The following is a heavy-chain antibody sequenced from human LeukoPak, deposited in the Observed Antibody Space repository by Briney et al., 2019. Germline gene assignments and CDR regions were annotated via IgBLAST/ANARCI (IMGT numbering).Heavy chain of an antibody. CDR1: GGSFSGYY. J-gene: IGHJ4*02. V-gene: IGHV4-34*01. D-gene: IGHD2-8*01. CDR3: ARQVFCTNGVCSPFDY. Sequence: SETLSPTCAVYGGSFSGYYWSWIRQPPGKGLEWIGEINHSGSTNYNPSLKSRVTISVDTSKNQFSLKLSSVTAADTAVYYCARQVFCTNGVCSPFDYWGQGTLVTVSS. CDR2: INHSGST.